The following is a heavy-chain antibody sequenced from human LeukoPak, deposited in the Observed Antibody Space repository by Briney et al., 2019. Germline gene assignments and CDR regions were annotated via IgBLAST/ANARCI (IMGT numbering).Heavy chain of an antibody. CDR2: INHSGST. CDR1: GFTFSSYG. CDR3: ARGIAARSFDY. D-gene: IGHD6-6*01. J-gene: IGHJ4*02. Sequence: GTLRLSCAVSGFTFSSYGMSWVRQAPGKGLEWIGEINHSGSTNYNPSLKSRVTISVDTSKNQFSLKLSSVTAADTAVYYCARGIAARSFDYWGQGTLVTVSS. V-gene: IGHV4-34*01.